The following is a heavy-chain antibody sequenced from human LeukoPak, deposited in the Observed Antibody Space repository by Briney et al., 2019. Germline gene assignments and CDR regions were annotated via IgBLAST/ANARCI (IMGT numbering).Heavy chain of an antibody. CDR3: ATARRIQLWFPDAFDI. Sequence: GRSLRLSCAASGFTFSSYAMHWVRQAPGKGLEWVAVISYDGSNKYYADSVKGRFTVSRDNSKNTLYLQMNSLRAEDTAVYYCATARRIQLWFPDAFDIWGQGTMVTVSS. V-gene: IGHV3-30-3*01. CDR2: ISYDGSNK. J-gene: IGHJ3*02. CDR1: GFTFSSYA. D-gene: IGHD5-18*01.